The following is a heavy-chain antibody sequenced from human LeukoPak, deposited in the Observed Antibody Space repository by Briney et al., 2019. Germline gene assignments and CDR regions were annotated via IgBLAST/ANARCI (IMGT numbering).Heavy chain of an antibody. D-gene: IGHD6-13*01. CDR1: GFTFDDYA. CDR2: ISWNSGSI. Sequence: PGGSLRLSCAASGFTFDDYAMHWVRQAPGKGLEWVSGISWNSGSIGYADSVKGRFTISRDNAKNSLYLQMNSLRAEDTAVYYCALVYSSSWYYFDYWGQGTLVTVSS. CDR3: ALVYSSSWYYFDY. J-gene: IGHJ4*02. V-gene: IGHV3-9*01.